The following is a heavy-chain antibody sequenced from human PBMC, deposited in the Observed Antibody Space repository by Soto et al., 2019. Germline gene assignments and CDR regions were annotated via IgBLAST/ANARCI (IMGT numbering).Heavy chain of an antibody. CDR1: GFTFSAYY. CDR3: ARSLLDEYSSSWRSAYYGMDV. V-gene: IGHV1-2*02. Sequence: QVQLVQSGAELKKPGASVKVSCKASGFTFSAYYIYWVRQAPGHGLEWIGWHNPNSGGTNNAQKFQGRVTMTRDTSTSTVYMELSALIPDDTAVYYCARSLLDEYSSSWRSAYYGMDVWGQGTTVTVSS. D-gene: IGHD6-13*01. CDR2: HNPNSGGT. J-gene: IGHJ6*02.